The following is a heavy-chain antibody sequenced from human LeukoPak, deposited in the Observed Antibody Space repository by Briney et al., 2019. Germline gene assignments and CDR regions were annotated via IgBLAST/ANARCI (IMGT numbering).Heavy chain of an antibody. Sequence: QSGGSLRLPCEASGFTFSTYAMHWVRQAPGKGLEWVTFTRYDGSNKYYADSVKGRFTISRDNSKNTLYLQMNSLRAEDTAVYYCAKEGVICSSTSCYGYFDYWGQGTLVTVSS. CDR2: TRYDGSNK. D-gene: IGHD2-2*01. V-gene: IGHV3-30*02. J-gene: IGHJ4*02. CDR1: GFTFSTYA. CDR3: AKEGVICSSTSCYGYFDY.